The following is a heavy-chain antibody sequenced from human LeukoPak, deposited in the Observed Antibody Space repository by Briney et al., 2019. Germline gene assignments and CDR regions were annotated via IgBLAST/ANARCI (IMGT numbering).Heavy chain of an antibody. D-gene: IGHD6-13*01. CDR3: ARGIAAAVALDAFDI. Sequence: ASVKVSCKASGYTFTGYYMHWVRQAPGQGLEWMGIIYTSGGSTSYAQKCQGRVTMTRDMSTSTVYMELSSRRSEDTTVYYCARGIAAAVALDAFDIWGQGTMVTVSS. V-gene: IGHV1-46*01. J-gene: IGHJ3*02. CDR1: GYTFTGYY. CDR2: IYTSGGST.